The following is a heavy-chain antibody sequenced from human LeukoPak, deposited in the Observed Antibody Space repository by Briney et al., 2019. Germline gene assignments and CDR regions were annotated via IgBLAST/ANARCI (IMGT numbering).Heavy chain of an antibody. CDR3: ARAKGRFLEWLSYDY. CDR2: IYTSGST. Sequence: PSETLSLTCTVSGGSISSGSYYWSWIRQPAGKGLEWIGRIYTSGSTNYNPSLKSRVTISVDTSKNQFSLKLSSVTAADTAVYYCARAKGRFLEWLSYDYWGQGTLVTVSS. V-gene: IGHV4-61*02. CDR1: GGSISSGSYY. J-gene: IGHJ4*02. D-gene: IGHD3-3*01.